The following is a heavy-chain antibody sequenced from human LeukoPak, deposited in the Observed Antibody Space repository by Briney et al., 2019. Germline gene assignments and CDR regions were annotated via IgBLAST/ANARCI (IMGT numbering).Heavy chain of an antibody. D-gene: IGHD3-22*01. Sequence: SETLSLTCTVSGGSISSSSYYWGWIRQPPGKGLEWIGSIYYSGSTYYNPSLKSRVTISVDTSKNQFSLKLSSVTAADTAVYYCANWSSSGYYFSPYWGQGTLVTVSS. CDR2: IYYSGST. V-gene: IGHV4-39*07. J-gene: IGHJ4*02. CDR1: GGSISSSSYY. CDR3: ANWSSSGYYFSPY.